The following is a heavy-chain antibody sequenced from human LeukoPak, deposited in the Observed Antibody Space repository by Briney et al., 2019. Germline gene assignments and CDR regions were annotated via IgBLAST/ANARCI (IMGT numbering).Heavy chain of an antibody. CDR3: ARGRGIAAAGHNWFDP. CDR2: ISAYNGNT. J-gene: IGHJ5*02. CDR1: GYTFTSYG. V-gene: IGHV1-18*01. Sequence: ASVKVSCKASGYTFTSYGISWVRQAPGQGLEWMGWISAYNGNTNYAQKLQGRVTMTTDTSTSTAYMELRSLRSGDTAVYYCARGRGIAAAGHNWFDPWGQGTLVTVSS. D-gene: IGHD6-13*01.